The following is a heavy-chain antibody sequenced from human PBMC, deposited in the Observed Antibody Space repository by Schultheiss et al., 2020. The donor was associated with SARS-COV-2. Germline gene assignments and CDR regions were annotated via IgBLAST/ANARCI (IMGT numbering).Heavy chain of an antibody. CDR1: GGSISSGSYY. V-gene: IGHV4-61*02. J-gene: IGHJ6*02. D-gene: IGHD4/OR15-4a*01. CDR2: IYTSGST. CDR3: ARGVRSMDV. Sequence: LRLSCTVSGGSISSGSYYWSWIRQPAGKGLEWIGRIYTSGSTNYNPSLKSRVTISVDTSKNQFSLKLSSVTAADTAVYYCARGVRSMDVWGQGTTVTVSS.